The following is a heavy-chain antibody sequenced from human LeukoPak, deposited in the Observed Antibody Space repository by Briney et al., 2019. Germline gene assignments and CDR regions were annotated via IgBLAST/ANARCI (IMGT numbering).Heavy chain of an antibody. V-gene: IGHV3-30*03. J-gene: IGHJ4*02. CDR1: GFTFSRYG. D-gene: IGHD6-13*01. Sequence: GRSLRLSCAASGFTFSRYGMHWVRQAPGKGLEWVAFISYDGSTKYFADSVKGRFTISRDNSKNTLDLQVSSLRAEDTAVYYCARGLAGLTAAGDYWGQGTLVTVSS. CDR2: ISYDGSTK. CDR3: ARGLAGLTAAGDY.